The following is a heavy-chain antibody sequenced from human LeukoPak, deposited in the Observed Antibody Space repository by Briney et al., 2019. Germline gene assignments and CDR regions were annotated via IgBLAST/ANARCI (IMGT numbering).Heavy chain of an antibody. J-gene: IGHJ3*02. V-gene: IGHV4-59*08. D-gene: IGHD3-22*01. CDR2: VHYSRST. CDR3: ARHMGTSGYYYGVSAFDT. CDR1: GGSIRSYY. Sequence: PSETLSLTCTVSGGSIRSYYWSWIRQPPGKGLEWIGYVHYSRSTNYNPSLKSRVTISVDTSKNQFSLKLSSVTAADTALYYCARHMGTSGYYYGVSAFDTWGQGTMVTVSS.